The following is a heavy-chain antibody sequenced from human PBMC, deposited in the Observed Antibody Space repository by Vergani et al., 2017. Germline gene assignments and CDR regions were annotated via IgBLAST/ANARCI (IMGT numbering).Heavy chain of an antibody. CDR1: GFTFSSYA. CDR3: ARAHLAYCGGDCYSLGG. J-gene: IGHJ4*02. V-gene: IGHV3-23*01. D-gene: IGHD2-21*02. Sequence: EVQLLESGGGLVQPGGSLRLSCAASGFTFSSYAMSWVRQAPGKGLEWVSAISGSGGSTYYADSVKGRFTISRDNSKNTLYLQMNSLRAEDTAVYYCARAHLAYCGGDCYSLGGWGQGTLVTVSS. CDR2: ISGSGGST.